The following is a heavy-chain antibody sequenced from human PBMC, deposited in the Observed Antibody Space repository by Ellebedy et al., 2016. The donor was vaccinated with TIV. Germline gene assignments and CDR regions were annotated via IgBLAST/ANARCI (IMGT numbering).Heavy chain of an antibody. CDR1: GFSVSTSGVG. J-gene: IGHJ4*02. Sequence: SGPTLVKPTQTLTLTYNFAGFSVSTSGVGVGWIRQPPGKALEWLALIFWNDDKRYSPSLKSRLTITKDTSKNQVVFTMTSMDPVDTATYYCAHRIRGYGYDYSFDYWGQGTLVTVSS. CDR2: IFWNDDK. CDR3: AHRIRGYGYDYSFDY. D-gene: IGHD5-18*01. V-gene: IGHV2-5*01.